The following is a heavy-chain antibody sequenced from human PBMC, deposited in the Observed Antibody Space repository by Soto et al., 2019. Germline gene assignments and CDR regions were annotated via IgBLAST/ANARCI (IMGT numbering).Heavy chain of an antibody. CDR1: GGSISSGGYS. CDR3: ARTSSSADGAFDI. Sequence: QLQLQESGSGLVKPSQTLSLTCAVSGGSISSGGYSWSWIRQPPGKGLEWIGYIYHSGSTYYNPSLQSRVTISVDRSKNQFSLKLSSVTAADTAVYYCARTSSSADGAFDIWGQGTMVTVSS. D-gene: IGHD6-25*01. J-gene: IGHJ3*02. V-gene: IGHV4-30-2*01. CDR2: IYHSGST.